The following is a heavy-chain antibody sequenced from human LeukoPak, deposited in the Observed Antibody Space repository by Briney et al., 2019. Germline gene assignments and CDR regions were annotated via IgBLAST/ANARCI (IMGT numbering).Heavy chain of an antibody. V-gene: IGHV3-7*01. CDR2: INQDGSER. Sequence: PGGSLRLSCAASGFTFKNYGMSWLRQTPGKGLEWVANINQDGSERYYVDSVEGRFTVSRDNGDNSLFLQMNGLRAEDTAVFYCARARAATYNVFADYWGQGTLVTVSS. CDR3: ARARAATYNVFADY. CDR1: GFTFKNYG. D-gene: IGHD3-3*01. J-gene: IGHJ4*02.